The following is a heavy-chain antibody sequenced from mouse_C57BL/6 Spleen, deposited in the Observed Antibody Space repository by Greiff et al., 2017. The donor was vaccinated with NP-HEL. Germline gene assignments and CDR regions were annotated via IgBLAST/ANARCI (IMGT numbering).Heavy chain of an antibody. CDR2: IDPEDGGT. J-gene: IGHJ2*01. Sequence: VQLQQSGAELVKPGASVKLSCTASGFNITDYYMHWVKQRTEQGLEWIGRIDPEDGGTKYAPKFQGKATITADTSSNTAYLQLSSLASEDTAVYYCAGVGVYFDYWGQGTTLTVSS. CDR1: GFNITDYY. CDR3: AGVGVYFDY. D-gene: IGHD1-1*01. V-gene: IGHV14-2*01.